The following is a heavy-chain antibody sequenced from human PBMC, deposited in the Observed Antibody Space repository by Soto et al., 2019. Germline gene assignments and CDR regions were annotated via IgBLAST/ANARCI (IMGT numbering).Heavy chain of an antibody. D-gene: IGHD1-1*01. CDR2: ISAHSGNT. J-gene: IGHJ4*02. CDR3: AGGRYGDY. V-gene: IGHV1-18*01. CDR1: GYAFTTYG. Sequence: QVHLVQSGAEVKKPGASLKVSCKGSGYAFTTYGITWVRQAPGQGLEWLGWISAHSGNTNYAQKRQGRVTVTRDTSTSTAYMELRSLRSAYTDVYDCAGGRYGDYWGQGALVTVSS.